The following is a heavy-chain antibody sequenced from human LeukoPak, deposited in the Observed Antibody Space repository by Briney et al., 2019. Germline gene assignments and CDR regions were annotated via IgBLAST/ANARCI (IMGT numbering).Heavy chain of an antibody. D-gene: IGHD3-22*01. V-gene: IGHV4-34*01. CDR2: INHSGST. CDR1: GGSFSGYY. Sequence: SETLSLTCAVYGGSFSGYYWSWIRQPPGKGLERIGEINHSGSTNYNPSLKSRVTISVDTSKNQFSLKLSSVTAADTAVYYCARGRDDSSGYYYGHSPFDYWGQGTLVTVSS. CDR3: ARGRDDSSGYYYGHSPFDY. J-gene: IGHJ4*02.